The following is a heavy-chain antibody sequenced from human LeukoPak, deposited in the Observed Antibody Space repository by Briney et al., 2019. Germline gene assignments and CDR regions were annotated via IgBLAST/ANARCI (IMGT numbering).Heavy chain of an antibody. D-gene: IGHD3-10*01. CDR3: ARDGYYGSGSYYNYYYYYGMDV. J-gene: IGHJ6*02. V-gene: IGHV3-33*01. CDR2: IWYDGSNK. CDR1: GFTFSSYG. Sequence: GRSLRLSCAASGFTFSSYGMHWVRQAPGKGLEWVAVIWYDGSNKYDADSVKGRFTISRDNSKNTLYLQMNSLRAEDTAVYYCARDGYYGSGSYYNYYYYYGMDVWGQGTTVTVSS.